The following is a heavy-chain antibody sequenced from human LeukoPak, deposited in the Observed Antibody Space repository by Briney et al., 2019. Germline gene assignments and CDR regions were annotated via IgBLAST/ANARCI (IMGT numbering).Heavy chain of an antibody. CDR1: VYTFTSYV. D-gene: IGHD4-17*01. J-gene: IGHJ4*02. CDR2: ISPYNGNT. CDR3: SRDRRDGDYLDY. Sequence: ASLKVSCKASVYTFTSYVISWVRQAPGQGLEWMGWISPYNGNTNYAHKVRGRLTITTHTSTSKAYMERRSLRSDGTALHFFSRDRRDGDYLDYWSQGTLVTVSS. V-gene: IGHV1-18*01.